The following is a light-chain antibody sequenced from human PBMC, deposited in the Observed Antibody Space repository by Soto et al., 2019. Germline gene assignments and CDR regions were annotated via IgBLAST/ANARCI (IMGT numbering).Light chain of an antibody. CDR1: QSVAGS. CDR2: DIS. V-gene: IGKV3-11*01. J-gene: IGKJ5*01. Sequence: EFVLTQSPATLSLSPWEIAILSCRASQSVAGSLAWYQQKPGQAPRLLIYDISTRAAAIPARFSGSGSGTDFTLTVSSLEPEDFALYYCQQRSNRITFGQGTRLEIK. CDR3: QQRSNRIT.